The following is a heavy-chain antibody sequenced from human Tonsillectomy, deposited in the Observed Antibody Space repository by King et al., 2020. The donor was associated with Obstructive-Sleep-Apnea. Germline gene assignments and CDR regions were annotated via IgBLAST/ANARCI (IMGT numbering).Heavy chain of an antibody. V-gene: IGHV3-23*04. CDR3: AKDLGAYGSGSYYNRY. CDR1: GFTFSSYA. J-gene: IGHJ4*02. CDR2: LSGSGGST. D-gene: IGHD3-10*01. Sequence: VQLVESGGGLVQPGGSLRLSCAASGFTFSSYAMSWVRQAPGKGLEWVSALSGSGGSTYYADSVKGRFTISRDNSKNTLYLQMNSLRAEDTAVYYCAKDLGAYGSGSYYNRYWGQGTLVTVSS.